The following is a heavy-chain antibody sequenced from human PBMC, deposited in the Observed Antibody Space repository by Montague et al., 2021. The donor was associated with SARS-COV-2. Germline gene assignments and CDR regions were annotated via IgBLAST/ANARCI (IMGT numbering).Heavy chain of an antibody. V-gene: IGHV6-1*01. J-gene: IGHJ4*02. CDR2: PPSRSPWPR. Sequence: CAISGDSVWGNTSSFPFLLPSPSFFLAWLGRPPSRSPWPRDYATSVEGRISIDPDTSKNQFFLHLRSVTPEDTGVYYCVRDTGSAQAGFDAWGQGTLVTVSS. CDR3: VRDTGSAQAGFDA. D-gene: IGHD4-17*01. CDR1: GDSVWGNTSS.